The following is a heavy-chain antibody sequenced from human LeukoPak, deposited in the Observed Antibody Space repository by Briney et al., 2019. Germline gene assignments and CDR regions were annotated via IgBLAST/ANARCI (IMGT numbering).Heavy chain of an antibody. J-gene: IGHJ4*02. Sequence: GGSLRLSCAASGFTFSSYSMNWVRQAPGKGLAWVSYISSSSSTIYYADSVKGRFTISRNNAKNSLYLQMNSLRAEDTAVYYCARGGGSSTSGRPDYWGQGTLVTVSS. V-gene: IGHV3-48*01. CDR2: ISSSSSTI. D-gene: IGHD2-2*01. CDR3: ARGGGSSTSGRPDY. CDR1: GFTFSSYS.